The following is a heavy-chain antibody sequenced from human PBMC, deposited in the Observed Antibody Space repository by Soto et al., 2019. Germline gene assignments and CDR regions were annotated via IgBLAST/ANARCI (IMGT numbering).Heavy chain of an antibody. CDR3: AGGQGGCSYGYSGYYYYGMYV. J-gene: IGHJ6*01. V-gene: IGHV4-34*04. CDR2: LYHTACT. D-gene: IGHD5-18*01. Sequence: SQTLSLTCAVYGGYVSGYYWGCIRQPPGKGLEWNGQLYHTACTKNNPSLKSRGTIQVETSKNQFSLKLRSVRAARTAVYYSAGGQGGCSYGYSGYYYYGMYVWGQGTKVTVSS. CDR1: GGYVSGYY.